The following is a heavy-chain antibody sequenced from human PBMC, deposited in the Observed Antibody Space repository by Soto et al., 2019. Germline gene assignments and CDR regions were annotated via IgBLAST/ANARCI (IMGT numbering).Heavy chain of an antibody. J-gene: IGHJ4*02. Sequence: GESLKLSCEGSGYSFTSYWIAWVRQTPGKGLEWMAIIWPADSDTKYTPSFQGQVTISADKSISTAYLHWSRLRASDTAMYYCAGVSSVWSGFDAWGQGAPVTVSS. V-gene: IGHV5-51*01. D-gene: IGHD6-19*01. CDR3: AGVSSVWSGFDA. CDR1: GYSFTSYW. CDR2: IWPADSDT.